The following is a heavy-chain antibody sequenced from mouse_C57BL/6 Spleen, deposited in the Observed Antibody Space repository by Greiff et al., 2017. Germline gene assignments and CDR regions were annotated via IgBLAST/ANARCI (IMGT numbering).Heavy chain of an antibody. CDR1: GFNIKDDY. D-gene: IGHD1-1*01. J-gene: IGHJ2*01. V-gene: IGHV14-4*01. CDR2: IDPENGDT. CDR3: TMGYYGSLDY. Sequence: EVKLVESGAELVRPGASVKLSCTASGFNIKDDYMHWVKQRPEQGLEWIGWIDPENGDTEYASKFQGKATITADTSSNTAYLQLSSLTSEDTAVYYCTMGYYGSLDYWGQGTTLTVSS.